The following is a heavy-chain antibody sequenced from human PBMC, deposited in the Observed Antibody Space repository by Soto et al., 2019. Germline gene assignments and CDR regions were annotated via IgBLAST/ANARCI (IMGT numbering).Heavy chain of an antibody. V-gene: IGHV1-24*01. Sequence: QVQLVQSGAEVKKPGASVKVSCKVSGYTLTELSMHWVRQAPGKGLEWMGGIDPEDGEAIYAQKFQGRVTMTEDTSTYTAYMELSSLRAEDTAVYYCATSPRRHYDVWTGEFAYWGQGTLVTVSS. J-gene: IGHJ4*02. CDR2: IDPEDGEA. CDR3: ATSPRRHYDVWTGEFAY. D-gene: IGHD3-3*01. CDR1: GYTLTELS.